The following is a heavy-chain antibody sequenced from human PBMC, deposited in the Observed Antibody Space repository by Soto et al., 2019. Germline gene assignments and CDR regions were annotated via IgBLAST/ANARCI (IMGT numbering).Heavy chain of an antibody. CDR2: IYPADSNT. V-gene: IGHV5-51*01. D-gene: IGHD3-3*01. CDR3: ARRDGERFFDY. CDR1: GYNFASHS. Sequence: EVQLVQSGAEVEKPGESLKISCKGSGYNFASHSIAWVRQLPGKGLECMGVIYPADSNTIYSPSFQGQVTISADKSISTAYLQWSSLQASDTAVYYCARRDGERFFDYWGQGTLVTLSS. J-gene: IGHJ4*02.